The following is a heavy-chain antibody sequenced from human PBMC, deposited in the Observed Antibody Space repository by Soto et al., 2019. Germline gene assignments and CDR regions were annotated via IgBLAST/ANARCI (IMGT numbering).Heavy chain of an antibody. CDR1: GGTFTGHA. CDR2: LIPLFGTS. J-gene: IGHJ4*02. Sequence: QVQLVQSGAEVKKPGSSVKVSCEASGGTFTGHAISWVRQAPGQGPEWMGGLIPLFGTSQHAQNFQGRLTITADKSTSTAYMEMTSLRFEETAIYYCARGPNWGYRFDSWGQGTLVTVSS. V-gene: IGHV1-69*06. CDR3: ARGPNWGYRFDS. D-gene: IGHD7-27*01.